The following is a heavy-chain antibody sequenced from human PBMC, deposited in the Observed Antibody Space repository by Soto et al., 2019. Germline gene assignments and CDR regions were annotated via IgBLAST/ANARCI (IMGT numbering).Heavy chain of an antibody. J-gene: IGHJ3*02. CDR3: ARGSNYGDYGDAFDI. CDR2: ISSSSSYI. D-gene: IGHD4-17*01. V-gene: IGHV3-21*01. Sequence: EVQLVESGGGLVKPGGSLRLSCAASGFTFSSYSMNWVRQAPGKGLEWVSSISSSSSYIYYADSVKGRFTISRDNAKNSLYLQMNSLRAEDKAVYYCARGSNYGDYGDAFDIWGQGTMVTVSS. CDR1: GFTFSSYS.